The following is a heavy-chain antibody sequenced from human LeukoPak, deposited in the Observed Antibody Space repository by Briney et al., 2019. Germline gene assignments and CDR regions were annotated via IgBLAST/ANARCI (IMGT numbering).Heavy chain of an antibody. CDR3: ARVAHTVRGSDAFDI. D-gene: IGHD3-10*01. J-gene: IGHJ3*02. Sequence: TLSLTCTVSGGSISGGGYYWSWIRQHPGKGLEWIGYIYYSGSTYYNPSLKSRVTISVDTSKNQFSLKLSSVTAADTAVYYCARVAHTVRGSDAFDICGQGTMVTVSS. CDR2: IYYSGST. V-gene: IGHV4-31*03. CDR1: GGSISGGGYY.